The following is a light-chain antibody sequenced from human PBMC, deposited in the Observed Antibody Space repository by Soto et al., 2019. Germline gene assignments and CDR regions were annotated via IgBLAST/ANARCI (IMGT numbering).Light chain of an antibody. J-gene: IGLJ3*02. V-gene: IGLV6-57*04. CDR2: EDT. CDR1: GGNITNNY. Sequence: NFMLTQPHSVSESPRKTVTLSCTRSGGNITNNYVQWYQRRPGSAPTTVIYEDTHRPSGVPDRFSGSIDGSSNSASLTISGLSTEDEADYYCQSYDASSQVFGGGTKLTVL. CDR3: QSYDASSQV.